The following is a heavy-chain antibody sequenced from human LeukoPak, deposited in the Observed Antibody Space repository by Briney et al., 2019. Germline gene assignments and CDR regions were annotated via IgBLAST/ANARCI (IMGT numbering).Heavy chain of an antibody. J-gene: IGHJ6*04. CDR2: SSGSGSTI. Sequence: PGGSLRLSCAASGFNFRDYNMSWIRQAPGKGLEWVSYSSGSGSTIYYADSVKGRFTISRDNTKNSLSLQMNSLRAEDTAVYYCAELGITMIGGVWGKGTTVTISS. CDR1: GFNFRDYN. V-gene: IGHV3-11*04. CDR3: AELGITMIGGV. D-gene: IGHD3-10*02.